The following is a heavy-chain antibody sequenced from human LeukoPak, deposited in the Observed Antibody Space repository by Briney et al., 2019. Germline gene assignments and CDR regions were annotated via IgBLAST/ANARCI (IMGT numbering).Heavy chain of an antibody. J-gene: IGHJ4*02. CDR3: AKVSRFAVVPAAMLDY. Sequence: TGGSLRLSCAASGFTFRSYAMSWVRQAPGKGLEWVPAISGSGDITYYADSVKGRFTMSRDNFKNTLYLQMNSLRAEDTAVYYCAKVSRFAVVPAAMLDYWGQGIQVTVSS. D-gene: IGHD2-2*01. CDR2: ISGSGDIT. CDR1: GFTFRSYA. V-gene: IGHV3-23*01.